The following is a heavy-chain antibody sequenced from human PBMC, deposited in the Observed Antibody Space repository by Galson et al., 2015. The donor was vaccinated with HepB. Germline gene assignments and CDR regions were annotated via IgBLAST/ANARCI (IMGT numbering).Heavy chain of an antibody. CDR3: AKDKVGIGVLAGLDY. Sequence: SLRLSCAASGFTFGSYWMSWVRQAPGKGLEWVANIKQDGSEKYYVDSVKGRFSISRDNAKNSLYLQMNSLRAEDTALYYCAKDKVGIGVLAGLDYWGQGTLVTVSS. D-gene: IGHD3-16*02. V-gene: IGHV3-7*03. J-gene: IGHJ4*02. CDR1: GFTFGSYW. CDR2: IKQDGSEK.